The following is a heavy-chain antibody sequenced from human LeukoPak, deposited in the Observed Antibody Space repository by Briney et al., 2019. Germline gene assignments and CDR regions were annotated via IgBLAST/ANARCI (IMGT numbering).Heavy chain of an antibody. D-gene: IGHD6-13*01. Sequence: PSETLSLTCTVSGGSISSSSYYWGWIRQPPGKGLEWIGSIYYSGSTYYNPSLKSRVTISVDTSKNQFSLKLSSVTAADTAVYYCARHLYSSSWYSYYFDYWGQGTLVTVSS. CDR1: GGSISSSSYY. J-gene: IGHJ4*02. CDR2: IYYSGST. CDR3: ARHLYSSSWYSYYFDY. V-gene: IGHV4-39*01.